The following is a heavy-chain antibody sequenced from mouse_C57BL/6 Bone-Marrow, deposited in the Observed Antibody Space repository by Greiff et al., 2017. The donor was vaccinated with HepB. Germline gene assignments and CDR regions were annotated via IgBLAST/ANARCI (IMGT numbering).Heavy chain of an antibody. CDR2: IWSGGST. J-gene: IGHJ1*03. V-gene: IGHV2-2*01. CDR3: ARKAGIGNYWYFDV. CDR1: GFSLTSYG. Sequence: VQLVESGPGLVQPSQRLSITCTVSGFSLTSYGVHWVRQSPGKGLEWLGVIWSGGSTDYNAAFISRLSISKDNSKSQVFFKMNSLQADDTAIYYCARKAGIGNYWYFDVWGTGTTVTVSS. D-gene: IGHD2-1*01.